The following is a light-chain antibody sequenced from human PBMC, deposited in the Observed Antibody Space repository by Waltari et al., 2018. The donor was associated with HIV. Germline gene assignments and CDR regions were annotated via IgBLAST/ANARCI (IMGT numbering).Light chain of an antibody. CDR2: STN. V-gene: IGLV8-61*01. CDR3: VLYMGGGIWV. CDR1: SGSVSTSYY. Sequence: QTVVTQEPSFSVSPGGTVTLTCGLNSGSVSTSYYPSWYQQTPGQTPSTLIYSTNTRSSGVPDRFSGSILGNKAALTITGAQADDESDYYCVLYMGGGIWVFGGGTKVTVL. J-gene: IGLJ3*02.